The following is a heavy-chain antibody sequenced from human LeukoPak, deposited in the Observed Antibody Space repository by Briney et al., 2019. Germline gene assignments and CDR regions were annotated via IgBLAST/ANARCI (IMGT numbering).Heavy chain of an antibody. D-gene: IGHD3-3*01. CDR1: GFTCSSYW. CDR2: IKQGGSKK. V-gene: IGHV3-7*01. J-gene: IGHJ6*02. Sequence: GRSLRLSGASSGFTCSSYWMSWGRPAAGEGLEWGANIKQGGSKKYKVDSGKGRFTISRDNAKNSMYLQMNSLRAEDTAVYYCAREEHYDFWSGYYYYYGMDVWGQGTTVTVSS. CDR3: AREEHYDFWSGYYYYYGMDV.